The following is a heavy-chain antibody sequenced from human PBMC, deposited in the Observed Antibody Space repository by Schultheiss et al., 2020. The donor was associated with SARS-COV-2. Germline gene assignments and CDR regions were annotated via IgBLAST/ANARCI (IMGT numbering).Heavy chain of an antibody. D-gene: IGHD6-6*01. CDR1: GFTFSSYA. V-gene: IGHV3-21*05. Sequence: GGSLRLSCAASGFTFSSYAMSWVRQAPGKGLEWVSYISSSSTYTNYADSVKGRFTISRDNSKNTLYLQMNSLRAEDTAVYYCVSTPSSSAGFDYWGQGTLVTVSS. CDR2: ISSSSTYT. CDR3: VSTPSSSAGFDY. J-gene: IGHJ4*02.